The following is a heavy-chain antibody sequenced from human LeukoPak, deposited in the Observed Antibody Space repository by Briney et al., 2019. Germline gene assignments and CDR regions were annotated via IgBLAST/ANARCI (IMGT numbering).Heavy chain of an antibody. CDR2: INPSGGST. D-gene: IGHD2-2*01. J-gene: IGHJ4*02. V-gene: IGHV1-46*01. CDR1: GYTFTSYY. CDR3: ARATGYCSSTSCPFDY. Sequence: ASVKVSCKASGYTFTSYYMHWVRQAPGQGLEWMGIINPSGGSTSYAQKFQGRVTMTRDTSTSTVYMELSSLRSEDTAVYYCARATGYCSSTSCPFDYWGQGTLVTVSS.